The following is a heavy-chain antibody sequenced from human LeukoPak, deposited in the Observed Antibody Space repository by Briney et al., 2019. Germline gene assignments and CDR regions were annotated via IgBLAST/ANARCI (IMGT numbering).Heavy chain of an antibody. V-gene: IGHV1-8*01. J-gene: IGHJ4*02. CDR3: ARDLYDSSGYYRGYFDY. Sequence: ASVKVSCKASGYTFTSYDINWVRQATGQGLEWMGWMNPNSGNTGYAQKFQGRVTMTRNTSISTAYMELSSLRSEDTAVYYCARDLYDSSGYYRGYFDYWGQGTLVTVSS. D-gene: IGHD3-22*01. CDR1: GYTFTSYD. CDR2: MNPNSGNT.